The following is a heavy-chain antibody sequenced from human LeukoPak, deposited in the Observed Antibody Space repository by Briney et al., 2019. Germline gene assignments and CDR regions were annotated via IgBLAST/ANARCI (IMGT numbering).Heavy chain of an antibody. V-gene: IGHV3-53*01. J-gene: IGHJ4*02. CDR3: ARDLDYYDSSGSHRRRNYFDY. CDR2: IHSDGST. CDR1: GFTVSSSY. Sequence: GGSLRLSCAASGFTVSSSYMSWVRQAPGKGLEWVSIIHSDGSTYYADSVKGRFNISRDTSKNTLYLQMNSLRGEDTGMYYCARDLDYYDSSGSHRRRNYFDYWGQGTLVTVSS. D-gene: IGHD3-22*01.